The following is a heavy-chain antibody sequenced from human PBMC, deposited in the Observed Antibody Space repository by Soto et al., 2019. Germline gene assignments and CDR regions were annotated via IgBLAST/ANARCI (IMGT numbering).Heavy chain of an antibody. CDR1: GDSISSGGNF. CDR3: ARVPMTTVTTRFDL. V-gene: IGHV4-31*03. D-gene: IGHD4-17*01. Sequence: SETLSLTCTVSGDSISSGGNFWSWIRQHPGKGLEWIGYIYYSGSTYYNPSLQSRVTISVDTSKNQFSLKMTSVTAADTAVYYCARVPMTTVTTRFDLCGQGTLVTVSS. CDR2: IYYSGST. J-gene: IGHJ4*02.